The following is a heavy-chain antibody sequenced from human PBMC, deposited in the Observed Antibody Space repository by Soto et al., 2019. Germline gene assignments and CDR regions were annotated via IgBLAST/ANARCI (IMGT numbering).Heavy chain of an antibody. CDR1: GYTFTSYA. CDR3: ARDHGNYYGMDV. J-gene: IGHJ6*02. D-gene: IGHD4-17*01. Sequence: ASVKVSCKASGYTFTSYAMHWVRQAPGQRLEWMGWINAGNGNTKYSQKFQGRVTITRDTSASTAYMELSSLRSEDTAVYYCARDHGNYYGMDVWGQGTTVTVSS. CDR2: INAGNGNT. V-gene: IGHV1-3*01.